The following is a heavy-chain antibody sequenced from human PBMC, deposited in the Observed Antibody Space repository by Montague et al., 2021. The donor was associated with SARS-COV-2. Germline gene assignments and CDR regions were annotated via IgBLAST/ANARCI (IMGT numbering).Heavy chain of an antibody. Sequence: SETLSLTCTVSGASISSRSYYWGWLRQPPGKGLEWIGFKYYSGSNYYNPTFKSRVTISVDTSKNQFSLKLSSVTAADTSEYSCVTLPSSITIFGVVQGYYFDDWGQGTLVTVSS. D-gene: IGHD3-3*01. V-gene: IGHV4-39*01. CDR2: KYYSGSN. CDR3: VTLPSSITIFGVVQGYYFDD. J-gene: IGHJ4*01. CDR1: GASISSRSYY.